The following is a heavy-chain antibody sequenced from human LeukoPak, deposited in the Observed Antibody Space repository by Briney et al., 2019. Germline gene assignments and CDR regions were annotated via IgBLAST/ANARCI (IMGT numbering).Heavy chain of an antibody. V-gene: IGHV3-48*04. CDR2: VSGSGSTI. CDR3: ARDLRYCGGGGCLPIPYLDC. D-gene: IGHD2-15*01. CDR1: GFTFSSYG. J-gene: IGHJ4*02. Sequence: GRSLRLSCAASGFTFSSYGMNWVRQAPGQGLEWVSCVSGSGSTIYYAESVEGRFTISRDNAKNSLYLQMNSLRAEDTAVYYCARDLRYCGGGGCLPIPYLDCWGQGTLVTVSS.